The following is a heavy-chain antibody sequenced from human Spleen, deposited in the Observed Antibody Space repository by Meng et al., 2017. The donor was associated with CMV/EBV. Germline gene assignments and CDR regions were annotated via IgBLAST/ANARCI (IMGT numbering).Heavy chain of an antibody. CDR1: GFSFSRYA. CDR2: ISFDGNNK. D-gene: IGHD6-19*01. CDR3: AKDRAVAGVRALDY. V-gene: IGHV3-30*04. Sequence: GESLKISCAASGFSFSRYAMHWVRQAPGKGLDWVAIISFDGNNKYYADSVKGRFTISRDNSKNTIYLQMNSLRAEDTAVYYCAKDRAVAGVRALDYWGQGALVTVSS. J-gene: IGHJ4*02.